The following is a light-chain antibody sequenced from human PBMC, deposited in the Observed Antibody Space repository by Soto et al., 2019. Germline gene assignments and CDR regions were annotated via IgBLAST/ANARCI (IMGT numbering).Light chain of an antibody. CDR3: QQYYHWRT. CDR1: QDIGTK. V-gene: IGKV3-15*01. Sequence: EIVMTQSPAILSVPPGERGTLSCRASQDIGTKLAWYQQKPGQAPSLLMYDVSTRASAAPARFSGSGSGSEFTLTISSLQSEDFAIYFCQQYYHWRTFGQGTKVDIK. J-gene: IGKJ1*01. CDR2: DVS.